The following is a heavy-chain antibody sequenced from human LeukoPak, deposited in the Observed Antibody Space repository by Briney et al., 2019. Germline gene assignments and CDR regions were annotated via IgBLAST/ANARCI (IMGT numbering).Heavy chain of an antibody. CDR1: GFTFSSYE. V-gene: IGHV3-48*03. D-gene: IGHD6-19*01. CDR2: ISSSGSTI. J-gene: IGHJ4*02. Sequence: HPGGSLRLSCAATGFTFSSYEMNWVRQAPGKGLEWVSYISSSGSTIYYADSVKGRFTISRDNAKNSLYLQMNSLRAEDTAVYYCARGGRAQLAVAGTHNIDYWGQGTLVTVPS. CDR3: ARGGRAQLAVAGTHNIDY.